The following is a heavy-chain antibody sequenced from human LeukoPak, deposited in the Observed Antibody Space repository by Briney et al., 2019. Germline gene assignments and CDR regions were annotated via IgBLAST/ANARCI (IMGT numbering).Heavy chain of an antibody. D-gene: IGHD6-6*01. Sequence: GGSLRLSCAASGFIFSDHYMDWVRLAPGKGLEWISYISSSSSYTKYADSVKGRFTISRDNAKNSLYPQMNSLRAEDTAVYYCASGYSSSSGLSYWGQGTLVTVSS. CDR1: GFIFSDHY. J-gene: IGHJ4*02. CDR2: ISSSSSYT. CDR3: ASGYSSSSGLSY. V-gene: IGHV3-11*06.